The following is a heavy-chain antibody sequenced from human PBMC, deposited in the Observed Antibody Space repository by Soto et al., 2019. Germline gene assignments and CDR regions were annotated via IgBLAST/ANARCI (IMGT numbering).Heavy chain of an antibody. V-gene: IGHV4-39*01. J-gene: IGHJ3*02. CDR2: IYYSGST. D-gene: IGHD5-12*01. CDR3: SKVATDSGFAFDI. Sequence: LSLTCTVSGGSISSSSYYWGWIRQPPGKGLEWIGSIYYSGSTYYNPSLKSRVTISVDTSKNQFSLKLSSVTAADTAVYYCSKVATDSGFAFDIWGQGTMVTVSS. CDR1: GGSISSSSYY.